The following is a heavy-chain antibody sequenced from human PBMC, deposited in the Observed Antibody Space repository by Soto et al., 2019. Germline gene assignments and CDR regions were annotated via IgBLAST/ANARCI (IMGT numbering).Heavy chain of an antibody. J-gene: IGHJ4*02. CDR1: GFTVSSNY. CDR2: IWYDGSKK. Sequence: PGGSLRLSCAASGFTVSSNYMSWVRQAPGKGLEWVAVIWYDGSKKYYADSVKGRFTISRDNSKNTLYLQMSSLRAEDTAIYYCARDLVDYWGQGTLVTVSS. V-gene: IGHV3-33*08. CDR3: ARDLVDY.